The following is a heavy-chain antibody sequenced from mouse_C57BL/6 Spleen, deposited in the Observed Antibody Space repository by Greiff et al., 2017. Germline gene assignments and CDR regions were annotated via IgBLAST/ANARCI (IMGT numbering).Heavy chain of an antibody. CDR2: ISSGSSTI. D-gene: IGHD1-1*01. V-gene: IGHV5-17*01. CDR1: GFTFSDYG. Sequence: EVQLQESGGGLVKPGGSLKLSCAASGFTFSDYGMHWVRQAPEKGLEWVAYISSGSSTIYYADTVKGRFTISRDNAKNTLFLQMTSLRSEDTAMYYCARNYGSSYFDYWGQGTTLTVSS. CDR3: ARNYGSSYFDY. J-gene: IGHJ2*01.